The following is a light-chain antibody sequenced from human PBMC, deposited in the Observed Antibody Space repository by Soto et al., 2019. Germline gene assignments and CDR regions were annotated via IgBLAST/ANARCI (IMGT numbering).Light chain of an antibody. CDR2: DVS. CDR3: CSYAGSYTLWV. CDR1: SSDVGGYNY. Sequence: QSALTQPRSVSGSPGQAVTISCTGTSSDVGGYNYVSWYQQYPGKAPKLIVYDVSKRPSGVPDRFSGCKSGNTASLTISGLQAEDEADYYCCSYAGSYTLWVFGGGTKLTVL. J-gene: IGLJ3*02. V-gene: IGLV2-11*02.